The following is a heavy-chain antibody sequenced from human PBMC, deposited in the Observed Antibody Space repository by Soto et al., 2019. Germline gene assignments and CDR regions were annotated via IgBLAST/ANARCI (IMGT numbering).Heavy chain of an antibody. Sequence: PGESLKISCAASRFTFSSYAMSWVRQAPGKGLEWVSTISGSGGSTYYADSVKGRFTISRDNSKNTLYLQMNSLRAEDTAVYYCAKGTYYYGSAPYYFDYWGQGTLVTVSS. D-gene: IGHD3-10*01. J-gene: IGHJ4*02. CDR2: ISGSGGST. CDR3: AKGTYYYGSAPYYFDY. V-gene: IGHV3-23*01. CDR1: RFTFSSYA.